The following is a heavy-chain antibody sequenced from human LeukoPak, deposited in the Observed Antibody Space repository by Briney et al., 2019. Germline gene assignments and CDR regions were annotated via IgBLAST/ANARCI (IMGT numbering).Heavy chain of an antibody. Sequence: GASVKVSCKASGYTFTSYGISWVRQAPGQGLEWMGWISAYNGNTNYAQKLQGRVTMTTDTSTSTAYMELRSLRSDDTAVYYCARDRFTAGLVSSSSVFDYWGQGTLVTVSS. CDR2: ISAYNGNT. CDR1: GYTFTSYG. D-gene: IGHD6-6*01. V-gene: IGHV1-18*01. J-gene: IGHJ4*02. CDR3: ARDRFTAGLVSSSSVFDY.